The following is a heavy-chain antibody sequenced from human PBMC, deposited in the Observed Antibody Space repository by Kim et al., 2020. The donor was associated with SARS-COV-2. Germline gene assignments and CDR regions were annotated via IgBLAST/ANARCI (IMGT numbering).Heavy chain of an antibody. J-gene: IGHJ4*02. D-gene: IGHD6-13*01. V-gene: IGHV4-61*02. CDR1: GGSISTNFNY. Sequence: SETLSLTCSVFGGSISTNFNYWSWVRQPAGKEPEWIGRISTSQGTTYNPSLESRVTVSVDTSKNQFSLMLTFVTAADTPVYYCARDRYSSWTVDYFDSWGQGIQVVVSA. CDR2: ISTSQGT. CDR3: ARDRYSSWTVDYFDS.